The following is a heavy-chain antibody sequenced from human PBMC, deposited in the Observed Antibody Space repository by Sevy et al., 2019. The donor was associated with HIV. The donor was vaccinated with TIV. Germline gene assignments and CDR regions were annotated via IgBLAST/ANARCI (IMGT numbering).Heavy chain of an antibody. Sequence: GGSLRLSFAASGFTFSSYWMTWVRQAPGKGLEWVANIKQDGSDEYYVDSVKGRFTISRDNAKNSLYLQMNSLRGEDTAVYYCARSRGWRDAFDIWGQGTMVTVSS. J-gene: IGHJ3*02. CDR1: GFTFSSYW. V-gene: IGHV3-7*01. CDR3: ARSRGWRDAFDI. D-gene: IGHD3-10*01. CDR2: IKQDGSDE.